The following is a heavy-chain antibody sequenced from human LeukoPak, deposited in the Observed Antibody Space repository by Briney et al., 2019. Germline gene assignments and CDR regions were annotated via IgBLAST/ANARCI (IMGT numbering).Heavy chain of an antibody. CDR2: IYTSGST. D-gene: IGHD3-3*01. CDR3: AGEVEIFGVVMDV. J-gene: IGHJ6*04. V-gene: IGHV4-61*02. Sequence: SQTLSLTCTVSGGSISSGNYYWSWIRQPAGKGLEWIGRIYTSGSTNYNPSLKSRVTISVDTSKNQFSLKLSSVTAADTAVYYCAGEVEIFGVVMDVWGKGTTVTVSS. CDR1: GGSISSGNYY.